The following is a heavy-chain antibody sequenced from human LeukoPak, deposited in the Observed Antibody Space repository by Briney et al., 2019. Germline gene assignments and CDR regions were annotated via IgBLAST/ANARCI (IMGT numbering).Heavy chain of an antibody. CDR1: AFTFSSYG. CDR2: ITSSGSTI. D-gene: IGHD5-12*01. J-gene: IGHJ5*02. CDR3: VREVATSWFDP. V-gene: IGHV3-48*03. Sequence: PGGSLRLSCAASAFTFSSYGMNWVRQAPGKGLEWVSYITSSGSTIFYADSVKGRFTLSRDNAKNSLYLQMNSLRAEDTAIYYCVREVATSWFDPWGQGALVTVSS.